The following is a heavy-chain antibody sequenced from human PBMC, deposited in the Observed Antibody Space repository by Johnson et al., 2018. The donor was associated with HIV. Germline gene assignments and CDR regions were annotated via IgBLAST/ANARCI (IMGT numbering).Heavy chain of an antibody. J-gene: IGHJ3*02. V-gene: IGHV3-30-3*01. CDR2: ISYDGSNK. CDR3: ARGTVCGGDCYSRAFDI. D-gene: IGHD2-21*02. CDR1: GFTFSSYA. Sequence: QMQLVESGGGVVQPGRSLRLSCAASGFTFSSYAMHWVRQAPGKGLEWVAVISYDGSNKYYADSVTGRFTISRDNSKNTLYLQMNSLRAEDTAVYYCARGTVCGGDCYSRAFDIWGQGTMVTVSS.